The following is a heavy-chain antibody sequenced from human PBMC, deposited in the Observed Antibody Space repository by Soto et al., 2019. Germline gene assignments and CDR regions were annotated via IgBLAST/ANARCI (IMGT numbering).Heavy chain of an antibody. Sequence: ASVKVSCKASGGTFSSYAISWVRQAPGQGLEWMGGIIPIFGTANYAQKFQGRVTITADESTSTAYMELSSLRPEDTAVYYCATYSAHSASYDYYHYYGMDVWGQGTTVTVSS. CDR3: ATYSAHSASYDYYHYYGMDV. J-gene: IGHJ6*02. V-gene: IGHV1-69*13. CDR1: GGTFSSYA. CDR2: IIPIFGTA. D-gene: IGHD1-1*01.